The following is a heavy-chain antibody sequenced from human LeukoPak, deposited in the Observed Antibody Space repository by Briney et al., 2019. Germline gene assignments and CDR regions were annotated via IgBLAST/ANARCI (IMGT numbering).Heavy chain of an antibody. J-gene: IGHJ4*02. Sequence: SETLSLTCTVSGVSISNNYFYWAWIRQPPGKGLELIGYVHHTGSTFHNSSLKSRVTISADTSQNQFSLSLTSVTAADTAVYYCATLGLLRGAGFNLATHFDYWGQGTLVIVSS. V-gene: IGHV4-39*01. CDR2: VHHTGST. CDR1: GVSISNNYFY. CDR3: ATLGLLRGAGFNLATHFDY. D-gene: IGHD1-26*01.